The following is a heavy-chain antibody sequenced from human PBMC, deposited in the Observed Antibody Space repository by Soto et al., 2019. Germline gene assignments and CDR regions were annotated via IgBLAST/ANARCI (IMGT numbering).Heavy chain of an antibody. Sequence: ASVKVSCKASGYTFTSYDINWVRQATGQGLEWMGWMNPNSGNTGYAQKFQGRVTMTRNTSISTAYMELSSLRSEDTAVYYCASVLIRDDAFDIWGQGTMVTVSS. V-gene: IGHV1-8*01. CDR3: ASVLIRDDAFDI. CDR1: GYTFTSYD. J-gene: IGHJ3*02. CDR2: MNPNSGNT.